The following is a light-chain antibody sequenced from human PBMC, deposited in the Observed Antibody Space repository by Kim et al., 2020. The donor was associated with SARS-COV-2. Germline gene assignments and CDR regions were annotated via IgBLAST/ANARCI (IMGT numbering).Light chain of an antibody. CDR1: NIGSKN. CDR2: RDS. V-gene: IGLV3-9*01. CDR3: QVWDSTTGV. J-gene: IGLJ2*01. Sequence: VALGQTARITCGGNNIGSKNVHWYQQKPGQAPVLVIYRDSNRPSGIPERFSGSNSGNTATLTISRAQVGDEADYYCQVWDSTTGVFGGGTQLTVL.